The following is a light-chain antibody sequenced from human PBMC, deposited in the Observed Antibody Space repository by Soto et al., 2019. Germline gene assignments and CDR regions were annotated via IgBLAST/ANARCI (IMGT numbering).Light chain of an antibody. V-gene: IGKV2-28*01. CDR3: MQALETPLT. CDR2: LGS. CDR1: QSLLHSNGYNY. J-gene: IGKJ1*01. Sequence: EIVMTQSPLSLPVTPGEPASISCRSSQSLLHSNGYNYLDWYLQKPRQSPQLLIYLGSNRASGVPDRISGSGSGTDFTLKISRVEAEDVGVYYCMQALETPLTFGQGTKVDI.